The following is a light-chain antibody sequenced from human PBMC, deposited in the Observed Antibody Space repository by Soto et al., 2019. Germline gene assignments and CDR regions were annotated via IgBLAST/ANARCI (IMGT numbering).Light chain of an antibody. V-gene: IGKV3-20*01. J-gene: IGKJ2*01. CDR3: QQYGRSPLMYT. CDR1: QSVTSNF. Sequence: EIVLTQSPGTLSLSPGERATLSCRASQSVTSNFLAWYQQKPGQAPRLLIYGESTRAAGVPDRFSGSGSGTDFTLNITRLEPEYFAVYYGQQYGRSPLMYTFGQGTKLGVK. CDR2: GES.